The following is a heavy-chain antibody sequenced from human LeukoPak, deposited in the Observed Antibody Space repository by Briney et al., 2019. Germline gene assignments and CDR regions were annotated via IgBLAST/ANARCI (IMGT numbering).Heavy chain of an antibody. J-gene: IGHJ4*02. Sequence: GGSLRLSCAASGFTFSSYGMHWVRQAPGKGLEWVAVIWYDGSNKYYADSVKGRFTISRDNSKNTLYLQMSSLRAEDTAVYYCARGTIAAAGTDYWGQGTLVTVSS. CDR3: ARGTIAAAGTDY. CDR2: IWYDGSNK. D-gene: IGHD6-13*01. V-gene: IGHV3-33*01. CDR1: GFTFSSYG.